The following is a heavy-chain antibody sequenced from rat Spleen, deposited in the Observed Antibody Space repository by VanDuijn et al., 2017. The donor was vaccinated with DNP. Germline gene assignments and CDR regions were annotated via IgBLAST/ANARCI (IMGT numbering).Heavy chain of an antibody. CDR1: GFTFSDYY. J-gene: IGHJ2*01. CDR2: ISYDGSNI. D-gene: IGHD1-9*01. Sequence: EVQLVESGGGLVQPGRSLKLSCAASGFTFSDYYMAWVRQAPTKGLEWVASISYDGSNIYYRDSVKDRFTISRDNAKSTLYLQMNSLRSEDTATYYCARRGYYGYNYVIDYWGQGVMVTVSS. CDR3: ARRGYYGYNYVIDY. V-gene: IGHV5-7*01.